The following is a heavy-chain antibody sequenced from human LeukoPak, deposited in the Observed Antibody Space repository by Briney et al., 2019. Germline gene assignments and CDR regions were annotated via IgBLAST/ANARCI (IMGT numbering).Heavy chain of an antibody. CDR1: GGTFSSYT. J-gene: IGHJ4*02. D-gene: IGHD4-17*01. CDR2: IIPIFGTA. CDR3: ARDRGVGDYGH. Sequence: SVKVSCKASGGTFSSYTISWVRQAPGQGLEWLGGIIPIFGTANYAQKFQGRVTITADESTSTAYMELSSLRSEDTAVYYCARDRGVGDYGHWGQGTLVTVSS. V-gene: IGHV1-69*13.